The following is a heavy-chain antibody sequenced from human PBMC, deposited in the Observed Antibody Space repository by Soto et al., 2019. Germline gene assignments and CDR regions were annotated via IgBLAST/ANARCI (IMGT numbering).Heavy chain of an antibody. CDR1: GGTFSSYA. Sequence: QVQLVQSGAEVKKPGSSVKVSCKASGGTFSSYAISWVRQAPGQGLEWMGGILPIFGTANYAQKFQGRVTITADESPSTAYMELSSLRAEEAAVYYCASPRASGYGMDGWGQGTTVTVCS. CDR3: ASPRASGYGMDG. J-gene: IGHJ6*02. D-gene: IGHD3-10*01. CDR2: ILPIFGTA. V-gene: IGHV1-69*01.